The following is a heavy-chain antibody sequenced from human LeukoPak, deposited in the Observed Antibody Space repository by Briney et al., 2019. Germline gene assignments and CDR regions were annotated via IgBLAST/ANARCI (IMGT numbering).Heavy chain of an antibody. CDR3: AREYYGDYEDRGFDY. Sequence: GGSLRLSCAASRFTFSSYWMSWVRQAPGKGLEWVANIKQDGSEKYYVDSVKGRFTISRDNAKNSLYLQMNSLRAEDTAVYYCAREYYGDYEDRGFDYWGQGTLVTVSS. CDR1: RFTFSSYW. D-gene: IGHD4-17*01. V-gene: IGHV3-7*01. J-gene: IGHJ4*02. CDR2: IKQDGSEK.